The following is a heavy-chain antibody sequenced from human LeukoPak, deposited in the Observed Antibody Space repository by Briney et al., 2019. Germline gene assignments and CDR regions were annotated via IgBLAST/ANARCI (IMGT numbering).Heavy chain of an antibody. CDR2: IYSGGST. J-gene: IGHJ4*02. CDR3: ARGYSSSWYIFDY. D-gene: IGHD6-13*01. CDR1: GFTVSSNY. Sequence: RGSLRLSCAASGFTVSSNYMSWVRQAPGKGLEWVSVIYSGGSTYYADSVKGRFTISRDNSKNTLYLQMNSLRAEDTAVYYCARGYSSSWYIFDYWGQGTLVTVSS. V-gene: IGHV3-53*01.